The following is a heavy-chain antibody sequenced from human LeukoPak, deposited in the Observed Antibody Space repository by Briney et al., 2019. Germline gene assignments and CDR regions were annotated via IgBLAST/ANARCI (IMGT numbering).Heavy chain of an antibody. Sequence: GSSVKVSCKASGGTFSSYAISWVRQAPGQGPEWMGGIIPIFGTANYAQKFQGRVTITTDESTSTAYMELSSLRSGDTAVYYCARDYCTNGVCYWFDPWGQGTLVTVSS. J-gene: IGHJ5*02. CDR1: GGTFSSYA. V-gene: IGHV1-69*05. D-gene: IGHD2-8*01. CDR2: IIPIFGTA. CDR3: ARDYCTNGVCYWFDP.